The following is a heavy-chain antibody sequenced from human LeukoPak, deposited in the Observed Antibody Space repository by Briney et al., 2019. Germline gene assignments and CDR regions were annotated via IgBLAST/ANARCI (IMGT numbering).Heavy chain of an antibody. CDR2: ISTNGDTT. CDR3: ARGRGVSSYDAMDV. CDR1: GFTFTAHA. V-gene: IGHV3-64*02. J-gene: IGHJ6*02. D-gene: IGHD2-15*01. Sequence: GGSLRLSCAASGFTFTAHAMHWVRQAPGKGLEYVSTISTNGDTTYYADSVKGRFTISRDNSKNTLYLQMGSLRAEDMAVYYCARGRGVSSYDAMDVWGRGTTVTASS.